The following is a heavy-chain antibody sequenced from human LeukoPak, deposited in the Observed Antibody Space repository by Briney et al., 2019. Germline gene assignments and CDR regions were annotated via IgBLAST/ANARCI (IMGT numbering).Heavy chain of an antibody. D-gene: IGHD3-10*01. CDR1: GYTLTELS. CDR3: ATPAYYYGSGSYYTQFDY. J-gene: IGHJ4*02. CDR2: FDPEDGET. V-gene: IGHV1-24*01. Sequence: ASVKVSCKVSGYTLTELSMHWVRQAPGKGLEWMGGFDPEDGETIYAQKVQGRVTMTEDTSTDTAYMELSSLRSEDTAVYYCATPAYYYGSGSYYTQFDYWGQGTLVTVSS.